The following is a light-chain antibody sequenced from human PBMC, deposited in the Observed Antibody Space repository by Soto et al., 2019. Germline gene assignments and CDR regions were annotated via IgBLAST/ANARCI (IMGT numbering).Light chain of an antibody. J-gene: IGLJ1*01. Sequence: QPVLTPPASVSGSPGQSITISCTGTSSDVGDYNYVSWYQQHPGKAPTLMLYDVSNRPSGISNRFSGSKSGNTASLTISGLQAEDEADYYCSSYTSSSTLFGTGTKLTVL. CDR3: SSYTSSSTL. CDR1: SSDVGDYNY. CDR2: DVS. V-gene: IGLV2-14*01.